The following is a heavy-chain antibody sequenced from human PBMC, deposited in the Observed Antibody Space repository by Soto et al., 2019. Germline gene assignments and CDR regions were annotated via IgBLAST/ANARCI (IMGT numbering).Heavy chain of an antibody. CDR1: GGSISSGDYY. CDR3: ARGGGIVGATTFDY. CDR2: IYYSGST. Sequence: QVQLQESGPGLVKPSQTLSLTCTVSGGSISSGDYYWSWIRQPPGKGLEWIGYIYYSGSTYYNPSLKSRVTIAVDTSKNQFSLKLSSVPAAVTAVYYCARGGGIVGATTFDYWGQGTLVTVSS. J-gene: IGHJ4*02. D-gene: IGHD1-26*01. V-gene: IGHV4-30-4*01.